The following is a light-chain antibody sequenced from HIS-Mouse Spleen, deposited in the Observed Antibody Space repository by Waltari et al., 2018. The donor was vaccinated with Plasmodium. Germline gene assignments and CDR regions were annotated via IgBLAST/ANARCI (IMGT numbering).Light chain of an antibody. J-gene: IGLJ2*01. V-gene: IGLV2-8*01. CDR3: SSYAGSNNLV. CDR1: SSDVGGYNY. Sequence: QSALTQPPSASGSPGQSVPLSCTGTSSDVGGYNYVSWYQQHPGKGPKLMIYEVSKRPSGVPDRFSGSKSGNTASLTVSGLQAEDEADYYCSSYAGSNNLVFGGGTKLTVL. CDR2: EVS.